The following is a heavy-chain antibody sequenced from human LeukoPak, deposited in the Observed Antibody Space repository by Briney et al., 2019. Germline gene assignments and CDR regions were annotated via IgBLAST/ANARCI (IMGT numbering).Heavy chain of an antibody. V-gene: IGHV1-46*01. CDR1: GYXFSRYY. D-gene: IGHD1-14*01. CDR2: INPSGGST. Sequence: ASVKVSCKASGYXFSRYYIHWVRQAPGQGLEWMGIINPSGGSTTYAEKFQGRVTMTRDTSTSTVYMELSSLRSEDTAVYYCARTTDGTADYWGQGTLVTVSS. CDR3: ARTTDGTADY. J-gene: IGHJ4*02.